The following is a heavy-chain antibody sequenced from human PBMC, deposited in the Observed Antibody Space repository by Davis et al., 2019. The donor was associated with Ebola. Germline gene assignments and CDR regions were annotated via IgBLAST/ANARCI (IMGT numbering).Heavy chain of an antibody. D-gene: IGHD3-3*01. J-gene: IGHJ5*02. CDR1: GGSISSGDYY. Sequence: SETLSLTCTVSGGSISSGDYYWSWIRQPPGKGLEWIGYIYYSGSTNYNPSLKSRVIISVDTSKNQFSLKLSSVTAADTAVYYCARVGYDFWSGYYTGNWFDPWGQGTLVTVSS. CDR3: ARVGYDFWSGYYTGNWFDP. CDR2: IYYSGST. V-gene: IGHV4-61*08.